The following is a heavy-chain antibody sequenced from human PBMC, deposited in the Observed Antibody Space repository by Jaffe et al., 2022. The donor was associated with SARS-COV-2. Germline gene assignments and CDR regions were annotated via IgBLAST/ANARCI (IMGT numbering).Heavy chain of an antibody. CDR2: ISGSGGST. Sequence: EVQLLESGGGLVQPGGSLRLSCAASGFTFSSYAMSWVRQAPGKGLEWVSAISGSGGSTYYADSVKGRFTISRDNSKNTLYLQMNSLRAEDTAVYYCAKRLVHSSYHYYYYGMDVWGQGTTVTVSS. J-gene: IGHJ6*02. D-gene: IGHD6-13*01. V-gene: IGHV3-23*01. CDR1: GFTFSSYA. CDR3: AKRLVHSSYHYYYYGMDV.